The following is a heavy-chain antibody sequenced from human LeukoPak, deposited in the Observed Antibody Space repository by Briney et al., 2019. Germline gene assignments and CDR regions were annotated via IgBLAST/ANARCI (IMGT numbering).Heavy chain of an antibody. CDR1: GNSLTIYG. J-gene: IGHJ5*02. V-gene: IGHV1-18*01. Sequence: ASVKVSCKASGNSLTIYGFSWVRHAPGQGLEWMGWLNVNTKYAQKFQGRVSMTADTSTRTAYMELRSLRSDDTAVYFCARAPRCNTNSCNSWFDPWGQGTLVTVSS. CDR2: LNVNT. CDR3: ARAPRCNTNSCNSWFDP. D-gene: IGHD2-8*01.